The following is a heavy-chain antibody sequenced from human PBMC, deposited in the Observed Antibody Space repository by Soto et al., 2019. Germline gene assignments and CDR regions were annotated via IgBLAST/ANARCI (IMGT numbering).Heavy chain of an antibody. CDR2: IGTAGDT. J-gene: IGHJ5*02. V-gene: IGHV3-13*04. Sequence: EVQLVESGGGLVQPGGSLRLSCAASGFTFSSYDMHWVRQATGKGLEWVSAIGTAGDTYYPGSVKGRFTISRENAKNSLYLQMNSLRAGDTAVYYCARGGGRVATPSFDPWGQGTLVTASS. CDR3: ARGGGRVATPSFDP. CDR1: GFTFSSYD. D-gene: IGHD5-12*01.